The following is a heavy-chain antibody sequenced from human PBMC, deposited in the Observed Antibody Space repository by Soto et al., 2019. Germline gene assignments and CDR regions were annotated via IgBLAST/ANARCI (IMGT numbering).Heavy chain of an antibody. V-gene: IGHV4-59*08. CDR1: GGSISSYY. J-gene: IGHJ4*02. Sequence: PSETLSLTCTVSGGSISSYYWSWIRQPPGKGLEWIGYIHYSGITNYNPSLKSRVTISVDTSKNQFSLKLSSVTAADTAVYYCARRWGYTFDYWGQGTLVTVSS. D-gene: IGHD5-12*01. CDR3: ARRWGYTFDY. CDR2: IHYSGIT.